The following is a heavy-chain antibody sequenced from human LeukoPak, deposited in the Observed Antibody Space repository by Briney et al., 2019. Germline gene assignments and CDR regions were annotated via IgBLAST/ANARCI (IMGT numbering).Heavy chain of an antibody. CDR1: GGTFSSYA. Sequence: AASVTVSFTASGGTFSSYAISWVRQAPGQGLEWMGGIIPIFGTANYAQKFQGRVTITADESTSTAYMELSSLRSEDTAVYYCASGWELLNFDYWGQGTLVTVSS. J-gene: IGHJ4*02. V-gene: IGHV1-69*01. CDR3: ASGWELLNFDY. CDR2: IIPIFGTA. D-gene: IGHD1-26*01.